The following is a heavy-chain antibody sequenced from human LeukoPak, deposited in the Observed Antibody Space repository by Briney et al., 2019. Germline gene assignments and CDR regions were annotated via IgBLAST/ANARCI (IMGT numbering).Heavy chain of an antibody. CDR3: ARVGCGGDCYSRFFVY. Sequence: PSETLSLTCTVSGGSIRSSSYYWGWIRQPPGKGLDWIGSLYYSGGAYYNPSLKSRVTISVDTSKNQFSLKLGSVTASDTAVYYCARVGCGGDCYSRFFVYWGQGTLVSVSS. D-gene: IGHD2-21*02. J-gene: IGHJ4*02. CDR2: LYYSGGA. V-gene: IGHV4-39*07. CDR1: GGSIRSSSYY.